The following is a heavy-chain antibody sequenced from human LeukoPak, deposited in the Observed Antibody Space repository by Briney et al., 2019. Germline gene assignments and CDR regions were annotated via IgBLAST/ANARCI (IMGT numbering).Heavy chain of an antibody. V-gene: IGHV3-30*03. D-gene: IGHD3-22*01. CDR3: ATGDNSGYDY. J-gene: IGHJ4*02. CDR1: GFTFSNYD. Sequence: GMSLRLSYAASGFTFSNYDMHWLRQAPGKGLEWVALISYGGSNEYYGGSVKGRFTISRDNSKKTLYLQMNSLSAEDTAVYYCATGDNSGYDYWGQGTLVTVSS. CDR2: ISYGGSNE.